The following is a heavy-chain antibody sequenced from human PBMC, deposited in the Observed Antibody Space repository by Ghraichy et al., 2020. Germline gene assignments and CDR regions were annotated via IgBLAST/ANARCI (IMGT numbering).Heavy chain of an antibody. D-gene: IGHD4-11*01. CDR2: IHYSGST. CDR3: ARHASSTHELEV. V-gene: IGHV4-59*01. Sequence: SETLSLTCTVSGDFMSNYYWSWVRQPPGKGLEWIAYIHYSGSTSYNPSLKGRVTISLDTSKSQLSLKLRSVTAADTATYYCARHASSTHELEVWGKGTTVTVSS. CDR1: GDFMSNYY. J-gene: IGHJ6*03.